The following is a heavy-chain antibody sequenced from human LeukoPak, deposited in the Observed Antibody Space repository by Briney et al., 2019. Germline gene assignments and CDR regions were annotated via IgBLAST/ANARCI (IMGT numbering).Heavy chain of an antibody. CDR3: ARASCGGFSSGWSPLARGACYPANWFDP. Sequence: EASVKVSCKASGYTFTSYDINWVRQATGQGLEWMGWMNPNSGNTGYAQKFQGRVTMTRNTSISTAYMELSSLRSEDTAVYYCARASCGGFSSGWSPLARGACYPANWFDPWAREPLVTVS. J-gene: IGHJ5*02. V-gene: IGHV1-8*01. D-gene: IGHD6-13*01. CDR1: GYTFTSYD. CDR2: MNPNSGNT.